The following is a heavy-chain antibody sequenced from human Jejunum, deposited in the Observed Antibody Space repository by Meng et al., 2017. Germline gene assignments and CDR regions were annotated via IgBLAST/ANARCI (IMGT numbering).Heavy chain of an antibody. CDR1: GWSVRPTDC. Sequence: QVKRHDAGPDSVRPSGTLPPPWPVSGWSVRPTDCWSWVRQPPGKGLEWIGEISRSGRANYNPSLKGRVTISLDRSMNLFSLKLDSVTAADAAVYYCARDPRTNWASRFFDNWGQGTLVTVSS. D-gene: IGHD1/OR15-1a*01. CDR3: ARDPRTNWASRFFDN. J-gene: IGHJ4*02. CDR2: ISRSGRA. V-gene: IGHV4-4*02.